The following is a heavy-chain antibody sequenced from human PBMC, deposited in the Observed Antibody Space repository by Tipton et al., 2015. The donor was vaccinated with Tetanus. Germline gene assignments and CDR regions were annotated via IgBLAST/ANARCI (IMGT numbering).Heavy chain of an antibody. CDR3: AKHIFGMEQQLRPSFDY. V-gene: IGHV4-4*07. CDR1: GGSISSYY. J-gene: IGHJ4*02. Sequence: TLSLTCTVSGGSISSYYWSWIRQPAGKGLEWIGRIYTSGSTNYNPSLKSRVTMSVDTSKNQFSLKLSSVTAADTAVYYCAKHIFGMEQQLRPSFDYWGQGTLVTVSS. CDR2: IYTSGST. D-gene: IGHD6-13*01.